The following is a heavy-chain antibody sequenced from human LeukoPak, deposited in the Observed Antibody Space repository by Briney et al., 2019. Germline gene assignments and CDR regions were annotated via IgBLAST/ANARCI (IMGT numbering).Heavy chain of an antibody. Sequence: GGSLRLSCAASGFTFSDYSMNWVRQAPGKGLEWVSSVSSSSAYIFYADSVKGRFTISRDNARNSLYLQMNSPRAEDTAVYYCARGGRSTYFDWSPDYWGQGTLVTVSS. J-gene: IGHJ4*02. CDR3: ARGGRSTYFDWSPDY. CDR1: GFTFSDYS. CDR2: VSSSSAYI. V-gene: IGHV3-21*01. D-gene: IGHD3-9*01.